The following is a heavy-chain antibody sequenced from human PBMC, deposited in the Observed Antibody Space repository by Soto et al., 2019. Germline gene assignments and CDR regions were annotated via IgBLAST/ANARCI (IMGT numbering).Heavy chain of an antibody. CDR3: ARDPSEGRVGNWFES. Sequence: EVQLVESGGGLVKPGGSLRRSCAASGFTFSRYGMNWLRQAPGKGLEWVASISSSTSYVYYADSLKGRFSTSRDNAKNILYLEMYALITEDTAVYYCARDPSEGRVGNWFESWGQGTLVTVAS. CDR2: ISSSTSYV. D-gene: IGHD2-2*01. V-gene: IGHV3-21*06. CDR1: GFTFSRYG. J-gene: IGHJ5*01.